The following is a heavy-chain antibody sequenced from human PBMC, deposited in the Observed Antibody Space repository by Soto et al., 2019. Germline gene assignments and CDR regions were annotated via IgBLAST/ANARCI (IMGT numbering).Heavy chain of an antibody. J-gene: IGHJ4*02. V-gene: IGHV3-30*18. CDR2: ISYDGSNK. D-gene: IGHD2-2*01. CDR3: AKGCQISSTSCIDY. CDR1: GFTFSSYG. Sequence: GGSLRLSCAASGFTFSSYGMHWVRQAPGKGLEWVAVISYDGSNKYYADSVKGRFTISRDNSKNTLYLQMNSLRAEDTAVYYCAKGCQISSTSCIDYWGQGTLVTVSS.